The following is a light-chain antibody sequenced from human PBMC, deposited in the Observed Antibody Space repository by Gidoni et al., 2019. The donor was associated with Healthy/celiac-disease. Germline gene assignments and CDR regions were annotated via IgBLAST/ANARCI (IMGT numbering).Light chain of an antibody. CDR3: QQYNSYWYT. CDR2: DAS. CDR1: QCISSW. J-gene: IGKJ2*01. Sequence: GDRVTITCRASQCISSWLVWYQQKPGIATRLLIYDASRLESGVPSRFSGSGSGTEFNLTISSLQPDDFATYYCQQYNSYWYTFGQXTKLEIK. V-gene: IGKV1-5*01.